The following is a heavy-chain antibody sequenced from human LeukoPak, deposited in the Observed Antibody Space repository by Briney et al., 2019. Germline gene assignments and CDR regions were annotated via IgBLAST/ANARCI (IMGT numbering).Heavy chain of an antibody. V-gene: IGHV3-23*01. D-gene: IGHD1-26*01. CDR1: GFTFNTYP. Sequence: GGSLRLSCAASGFTFNTYPMSWVRQAPGKGLEWVSVISGSGGGTYYADSVKGRFTISRDNSKNTLYLQMNSLRAEDTAVYYCAKGQGGLVGATHFDYWGQGTLVTVSS. J-gene: IGHJ4*02. CDR2: ISGSGGGT. CDR3: AKGQGGLVGATHFDY.